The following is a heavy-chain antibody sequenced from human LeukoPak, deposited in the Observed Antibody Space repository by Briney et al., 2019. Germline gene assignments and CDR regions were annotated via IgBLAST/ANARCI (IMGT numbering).Heavy chain of an antibody. Sequence: ASVKVSCKASGYTFTSYYMHWVRQAPGQGLEWMGIINPSGGSTSYAQKFQGRVTMTRDTSTSTVYMELSSLRAEDTAVYYCAKDNKKYSGSSGYFDYWGQGTLVTVSS. CDR3: AKDNKKYSGSSGYFDY. CDR2: INPSGGST. J-gene: IGHJ4*02. V-gene: IGHV1-46*01. CDR1: GYTFTSYY. D-gene: IGHD1-26*01.